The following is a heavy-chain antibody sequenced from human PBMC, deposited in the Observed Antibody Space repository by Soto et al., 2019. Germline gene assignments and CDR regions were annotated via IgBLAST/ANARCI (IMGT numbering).Heavy chain of an antibody. Sequence: EVQLLESGGGLVQPGGSLRLSCAASGSTFSNYAMSWVRQAPGMGLEWVSTLGVRSTYYADSVKGRFTISRDNSNNALYLQMNSLRVGDTAVYYCAKGTLVKPPGTRAFDVWGQGTMVIVSS. CDR3: AKGTLVKPPGTRAFDV. CDR1: GSTFSNYA. D-gene: IGHD6-13*01. CDR2: LGVRST. J-gene: IGHJ3*01. V-gene: IGHV3-23*01.